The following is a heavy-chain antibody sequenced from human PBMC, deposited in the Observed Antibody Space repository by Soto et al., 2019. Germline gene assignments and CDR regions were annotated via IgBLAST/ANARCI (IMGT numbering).Heavy chain of an antibody. V-gene: IGHV3-23*01. CDR2: ISGSGGST. CDR3: AKDSGGYSSSWYLL. CDR1: GFTFSSYA. J-gene: IGHJ4*02. D-gene: IGHD6-13*01. Sequence: EVQLLESGGGLVQPGGSLRLSCAASGFTFSSYAMSWVRQAPGKGLEWVSAISGSGGSTYYADSVKGRFTISRDNSKNKLYLQMNSLRAEDTAVYYCAKDSGGYSSSWYLLWGQGTLVTVSS.